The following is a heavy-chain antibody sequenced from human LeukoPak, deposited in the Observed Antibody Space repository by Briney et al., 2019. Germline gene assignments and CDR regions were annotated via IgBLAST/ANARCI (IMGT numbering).Heavy chain of an antibody. V-gene: IGHV5-51*01. CDR3: ACRDLTSTWSYP. D-gene: IGHD2-2*01. Sequence: GASLQISCKGTGYIFRSYWIGWGRPLPGKGMEWMGVIYPGDSRTRYNPSLQGQVTISVDKSINTAYLEWVSLKASDTAMYYCACRDLTSTWSYPWGQGTLVTVSS. CDR2: IYPGDSRT. CDR1: GYIFRSYW. J-gene: IGHJ5*02.